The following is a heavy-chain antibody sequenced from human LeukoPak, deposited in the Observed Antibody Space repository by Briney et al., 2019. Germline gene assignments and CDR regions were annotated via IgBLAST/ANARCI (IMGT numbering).Heavy chain of an antibody. Sequence: GGSLRLSCAASGFTFDDYAMHWVRQAPGKCLEWVSGISWNIGSICYADSVKGRFTISRDNAKNCLYLQMNRLRDEDTALYYCAKVRFGVAGTGFFDYWGQGTLVTVSS. D-gene: IGHD6-19*01. J-gene: IGHJ4*02. CDR3: AKVRFGVAGTGFFDY. CDR1: GFTFDDYA. CDR2: ISWNIGSI. V-gene: IGHV3-9*01.